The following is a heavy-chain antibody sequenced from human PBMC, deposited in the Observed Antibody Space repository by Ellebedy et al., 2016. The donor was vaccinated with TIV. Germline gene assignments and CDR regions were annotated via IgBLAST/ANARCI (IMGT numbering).Heavy chain of an antibody. J-gene: IGHJ1*01. CDR1: GFTY. V-gene: IGHV3-66*01. Sequence: GGSLRLSXAASGFTYTSWVRQAPGKGLQWVSLMYSDGTTYYADAVQGRFTISRDNSKNTLHLQMNSLRSEDTAVYYCTTNFLNGPQVQHWGQGTLVIVSS. D-gene: IGHD3-9*01. CDR3: TTNFLNGPQVQH. CDR2: MYSDGTT.